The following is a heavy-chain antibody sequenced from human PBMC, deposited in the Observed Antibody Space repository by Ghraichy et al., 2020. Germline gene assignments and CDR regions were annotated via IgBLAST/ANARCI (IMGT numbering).Heavy chain of an antibody. Sequence: GGSLRLSCAASGFTFSSCSMIWVRQAPGRGLEWVSFISSSGSHIYYADSVQGRFTISRDNAKNSLYLQMNSLGAEDTAVYYCVRDENWGPWGYTFDIWGQGTMVTVSS. J-gene: IGHJ3*02. CDR3: VRDENWGPWGYTFDI. V-gene: IGHV3-48*01. D-gene: IGHD7-27*01. CDR2: ISSSGSHI. CDR1: GFTFSSCS.